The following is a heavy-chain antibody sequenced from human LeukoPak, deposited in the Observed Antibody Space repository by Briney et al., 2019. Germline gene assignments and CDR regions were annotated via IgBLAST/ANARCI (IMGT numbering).Heavy chain of an antibody. CDR1: GYTFTSYA. Sequence: ASAKVSCKASGYTFTSYAMHWVRQAPGQRLEWMGWINAGNGNTKYSQKFQDRVTITRDTSASTAYMELSSLKSEDTAVYYCARGILWFGELSSLGYWGQGTLVTVSS. D-gene: IGHD3-10*01. CDR3: ARGILWFGELSSLGY. V-gene: IGHV1-3*01. J-gene: IGHJ4*02. CDR2: INAGNGNT.